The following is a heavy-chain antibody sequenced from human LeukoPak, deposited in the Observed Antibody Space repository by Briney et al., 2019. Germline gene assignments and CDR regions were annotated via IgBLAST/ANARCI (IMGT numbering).Heavy chain of an antibody. D-gene: IGHD5-24*01. CDR3: ASSIDGSRHRRFDY. CDR2: IRYDGSNK. CDR1: GFTFSSYG. Sequence: GGSLRLSCAASGFTFSSYGRHWVRQAPGKGLEWVAFIRYDGSNKYYADSVKGRFTISRDNSKNTLYLQMNSLRAEDTAVYYCASSIDGSRHRRFDYWGQGTLVTVSS. J-gene: IGHJ4*02. V-gene: IGHV3-30*02.